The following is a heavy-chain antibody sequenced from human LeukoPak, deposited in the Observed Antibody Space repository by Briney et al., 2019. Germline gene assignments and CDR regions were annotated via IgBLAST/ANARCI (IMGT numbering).Heavy chain of an antibody. CDR1: GFTFSSYG. CDR2: ISYDGSNK. J-gene: IGHJ4*02. CDR3: ARGVAVAV. V-gene: IGHV3-30*03. Sequence: GRSLRLSCAASGFTFSSYGMHWVRQAPGKGLEWVAVISYDGSNKYYADSVKGRFTISRDNSKNTLYLQMNSLRAEDTAVYYCARGVAVAVWGQGTLVTVSS. D-gene: IGHD6-19*01.